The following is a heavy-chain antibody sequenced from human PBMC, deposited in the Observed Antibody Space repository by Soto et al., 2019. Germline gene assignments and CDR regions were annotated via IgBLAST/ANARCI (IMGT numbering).Heavy chain of an antibody. D-gene: IGHD3-10*01. Sequence: QVQLQESGSGLVKASQTLSLTCTLSGTSISSGGYYWSWIRQHPGKCLEWIGYIYYSGSTSYNPSLMRRSTMSLDMSKNQFSLRLSSVKAADTAVYYSASANYGSGRYLPYWGRGTLVTVSS. J-gene: IGHJ4*02. CDR3: ASANYGSGRYLPY. V-gene: IGHV4-31*03. CDR2: IYYSGST. CDR1: GTSISSGGYY.